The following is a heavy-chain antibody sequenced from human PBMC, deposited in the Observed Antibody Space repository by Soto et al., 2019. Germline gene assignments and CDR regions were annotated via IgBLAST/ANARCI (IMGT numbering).Heavy chain of an antibody. V-gene: IGHV4-34*01. D-gene: IGHD2-2*01. J-gene: IGHJ4*02. CDR2: INHSGST. CDR1: GGSFSGYY. Sequence: SETLSLTCAVYGGSFSGYYWSWIRQPPGKGLEWIGEINHSGSTNYNPSLKSRVTISVDTSKNQFSLKLSSVTAADTAVYYCARIACSSTSCSQFDYWGQGTLVTVSS. CDR3: ARIACSSTSCSQFDY.